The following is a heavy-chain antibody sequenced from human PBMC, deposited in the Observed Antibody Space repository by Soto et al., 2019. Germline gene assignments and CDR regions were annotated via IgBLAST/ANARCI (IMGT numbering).Heavy chain of an antibody. CDR1: GYSFSAYY. CDR2: INPNSGGT. Sequence: QVQLVQSGAEVKKPGASVRVSCKASGYSFSAYYIQWMRQAPGQWLEWMGWINPNSGGTKFAQKFQGWVTMTRDTSISTAYMELSRLKSDDTAVYFCARESGGTTATLDYYYFYMDVWGKGTTVTVSS. V-gene: IGHV1-2*04. D-gene: IGHD4-17*01. J-gene: IGHJ6*03. CDR3: ARESGGTTATLDYYYFYMDV.